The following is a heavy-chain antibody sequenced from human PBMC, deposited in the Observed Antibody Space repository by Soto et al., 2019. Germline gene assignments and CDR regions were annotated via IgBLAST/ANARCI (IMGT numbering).Heavy chain of an antibody. Sequence: ASVKVSCKASGYTFTSYDINWVRQATGQGLEWMGWMNPNSGNTGYAQKFQGRVTMTRNTSISTAYMELSSLRSEDTAVYYCARDHSSGWYGGYYYYGMTSGAKGPRSPSP. J-gene: IGHJ6*02. CDR2: MNPNSGNT. CDR3: ARDHSSGWYGGYYYYGMTS. D-gene: IGHD6-19*01. CDR1: GYTFTSYD. V-gene: IGHV1-8*01.